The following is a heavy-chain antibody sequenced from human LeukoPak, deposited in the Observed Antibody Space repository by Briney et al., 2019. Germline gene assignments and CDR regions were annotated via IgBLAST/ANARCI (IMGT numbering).Heavy chain of an antibody. J-gene: IGHJ4*02. D-gene: IGHD6-19*01. Sequence: ASVKVSCKTSGYSFMFYGITWVRQAPGQGLEWMGWIGAYSGNTSYAQKFQGRVTMTTDTSTNTAHLDLRNLRSDDTALYYCARGSRIKVAGTSLDHWGQGTLVTVSS. CDR3: ARGSRIKVAGTSLDH. CDR1: GYSFMFYG. CDR2: IGAYSGNT. V-gene: IGHV1-18*01.